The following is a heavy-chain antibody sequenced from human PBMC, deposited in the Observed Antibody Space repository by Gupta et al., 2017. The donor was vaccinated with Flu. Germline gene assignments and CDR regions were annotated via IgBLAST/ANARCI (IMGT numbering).Heavy chain of an antibody. D-gene: IGHD2-15*01. CDR1: GFNFSSYA. CDR2: ISYDGSNK. Sequence: QVQLVVSGGGVVQPGRYLRPSCAASGFNFSSYAMPWVRQAPGKGLEWVAVISYDGSNKYYADSVKGRFTISRDNSKNTLYLQMNSLRAEDTAVYYCAKDSLRRRLYCSGGSCYLEYFQHWGQGTLVTVSS. V-gene: IGHV3-30*18. CDR3: AKDSLRRRLYCSGGSCYLEYFQH. J-gene: IGHJ1*01.